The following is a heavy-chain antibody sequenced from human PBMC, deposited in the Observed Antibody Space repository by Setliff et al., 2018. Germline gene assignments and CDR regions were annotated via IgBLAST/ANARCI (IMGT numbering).Heavy chain of an antibody. CDR2: ISTYNGVT. D-gene: IGHD1-1*01. J-gene: IGHJ3*02. CDR3: LRDRPYINSPENAFDI. V-gene: IGHV1-18*01. Sequence: GASVKVSCKASGYIFTSYGISWVRQAPGQGLEWMGWISTYNGVTDYAQRFQGRVAVTTDASTSTAYLDLWSLTSNDTAVYYCLRDRPYINSPENAFDIWGQGTTVTVSS. CDR1: GYIFTSYG.